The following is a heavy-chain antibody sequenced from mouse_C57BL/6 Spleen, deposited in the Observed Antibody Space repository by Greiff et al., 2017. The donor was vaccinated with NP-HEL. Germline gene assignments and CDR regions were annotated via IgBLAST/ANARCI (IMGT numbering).Heavy chain of an antibody. V-gene: IGHV1-76*01. J-gene: IGHJ3*01. CDR2: IYPGSGNT. Sequence: VQLQESGAELVRPGASVKLSCKASGYTFTDYYINWVKQRPGQGLEWIARIYPGSGNTYYNEKFKGKATLTAEKSSSTAYMQLSSLTSEDSAVYFCAGGYDAWFAYWGQGTLVTVSA. CDR1: GYTFTDYY. CDR3: AGGYDAWFAY. D-gene: IGHD2-2*01.